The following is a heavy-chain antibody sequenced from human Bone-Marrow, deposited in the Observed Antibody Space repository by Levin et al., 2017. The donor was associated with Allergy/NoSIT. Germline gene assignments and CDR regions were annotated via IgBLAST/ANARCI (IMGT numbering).Heavy chain of an antibody. V-gene: IGHV3-30*18. D-gene: IGHD1-26*01. CDR2: ISYDGSND. J-gene: IGHJ4*02. CDR1: GFTFSSHG. Sequence: GESLKISCAVSGFTFSSHGMHWVRQAPGKGLEWVAVISYDGSNDYYADSVKGRFTISRDNSKNTVYLQMNSLRAEDTALYYCAKDRRAYSGSPDYWGQGTLVTVSS. CDR3: AKDRRAYSGSPDY.